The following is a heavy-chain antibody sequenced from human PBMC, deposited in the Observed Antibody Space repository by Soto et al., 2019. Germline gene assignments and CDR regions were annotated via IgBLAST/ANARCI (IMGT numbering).Heavy chain of an antibody. Sequence: HPWGSLRLSCAASGFTFSSYVMHWVRQAPGKGLEWVAVISYDGSNKYYADSVKGRFTISRDNSKNTLYLQMNSLRAEDTAVYYCAKDQGSPNLRTKYSSGWYFDYWGQGTLVTVSS. V-gene: IGHV3-30*18. D-gene: IGHD6-19*01. CDR3: AKDQGSPNLRTKYSSGWYFDY. J-gene: IGHJ4*02. CDR1: GFTFSSYV. CDR2: ISYDGSNK.